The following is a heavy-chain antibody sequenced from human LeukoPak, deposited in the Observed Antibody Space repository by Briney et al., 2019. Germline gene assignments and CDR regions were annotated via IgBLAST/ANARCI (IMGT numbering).Heavy chain of an antibody. D-gene: IGHD4-17*01. CDR2: ISSSSSYI. CDR3: ARDPATVTTGKFDY. Sequence: GGSLRLSCAASGFTFSSYSMNWVRQAPGKGLEWVSSISSSSSYIYYADSVKGRFTISRDNAKNSLYLLMNSLRAEDTAVYYCARDPATVTTGKFDYWGQGTLVTVSS. J-gene: IGHJ4*02. CDR1: GFTFSSYS. V-gene: IGHV3-21*01.